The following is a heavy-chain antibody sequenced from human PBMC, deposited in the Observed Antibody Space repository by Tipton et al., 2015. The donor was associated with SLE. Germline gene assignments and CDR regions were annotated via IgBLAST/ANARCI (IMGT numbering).Heavy chain of an antibody. Sequence: TLSLTCTVSGGSISRSSYYWGWVRQPPGKGLEWIGSLYYSGGTYYNPSLKSRVTLAVDTSKNQFSLKLSSVTAADTAVYYCASDSGRGYCSGGSCYAWGQGTLVTVAS. CDR3: ASDSGRGYCSGGSCYA. D-gene: IGHD2-15*01. J-gene: IGHJ5*02. CDR1: GGSISRSSYY. V-gene: IGHV4-39*07. CDR2: LYYSGGT.